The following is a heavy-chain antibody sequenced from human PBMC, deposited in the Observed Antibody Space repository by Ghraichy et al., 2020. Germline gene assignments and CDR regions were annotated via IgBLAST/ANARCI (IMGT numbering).Heavy chain of an antibody. CDR3: AKDSFDYGGQFDAFDI. Sequence: GGSLRLSCAVSGFTFRRYAMSWVRQAPGKGLEWVSAISGSGSSTDYADSVKGRFTISRDNSMNTLSLQMNRLRAEDTAVYYCAKDSFDYGGQFDAFDIWGQGTMVTVSS. D-gene: IGHD4-23*01. J-gene: IGHJ3*02. CDR2: ISGSGSST. CDR1: GFTFRRYA. V-gene: IGHV3-23*01.